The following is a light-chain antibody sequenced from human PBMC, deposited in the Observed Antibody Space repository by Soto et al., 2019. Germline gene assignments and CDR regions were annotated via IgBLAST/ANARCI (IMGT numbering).Light chain of an antibody. CDR2: AAS. CDR1: QGISTW. Sequence: DIQMTQSPSFVSASVGDRVTITCRASQGISTWLAWYQQKPGKAPKLLISAASSLQFGVPSRFVGSGSVTDFPLTISNLQTEDFATYYCQQLDSFPFTFGPGTKVDI. CDR3: QQLDSFPFT. J-gene: IGKJ3*01. V-gene: IGKV1D-12*01.